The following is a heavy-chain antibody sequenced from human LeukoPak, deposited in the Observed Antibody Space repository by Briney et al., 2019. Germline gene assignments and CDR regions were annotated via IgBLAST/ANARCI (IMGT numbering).Heavy chain of an antibody. CDR1: GYTFTSYD. Sequence: GASVTVSRKASGYTFTSYDINWVRQAAGQGREWMGWMNPNNGNTGYAQKFQGRVTMTRETSISTAYMELSSLRSEDTAVYYCARGSNGAYYFPFDPWGQGTLVTVSS. D-gene: IGHD3-22*01. CDR3: ARGSNGAYYFPFDP. CDR2: MNPNNGNT. V-gene: IGHV1-8*01. J-gene: IGHJ5*02.